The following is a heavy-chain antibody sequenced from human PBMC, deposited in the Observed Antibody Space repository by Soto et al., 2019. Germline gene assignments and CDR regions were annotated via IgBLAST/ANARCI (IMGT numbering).Heavy chain of an antibody. J-gene: IGHJ4*02. CDR1: GYTFTGYY. D-gene: IGHD4-17*01. CDR2: INPNSGGT. Sequence: GASVKVSCKASGYTFTGYYMHWVRQAPGQGLEWMGWINPNSGGTNYAQKFQGWVTMTRDTSISTAYMELSRLRSDDTAVYSCARDSPDNYGDYALSLDYWGQGTLVTGSS. CDR3: ARDSPDNYGDYALSLDY. V-gene: IGHV1-2*04.